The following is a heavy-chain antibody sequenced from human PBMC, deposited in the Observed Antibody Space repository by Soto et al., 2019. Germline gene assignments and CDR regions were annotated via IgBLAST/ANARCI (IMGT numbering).Heavy chain of an antibody. V-gene: IGHV3-30*18. Sequence: QVQLVESGGGVVQPGRSLRLSCAASGFTFSSYGMHWVRQAPGKGLEWVAVISYDGSNKYYADSVKGRFTISRDNSKNTLYLQMNSLRAEDTAVYYCANHPAAAGTKTIDYWGQGTLVTVSS. CDR3: ANHPAAAGTKTIDY. D-gene: IGHD6-13*01. CDR2: ISYDGSNK. J-gene: IGHJ4*02. CDR1: GFTFSSYG.